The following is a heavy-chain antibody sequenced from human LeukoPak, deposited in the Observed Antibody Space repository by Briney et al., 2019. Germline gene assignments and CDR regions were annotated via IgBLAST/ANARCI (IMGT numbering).Heavy chain of an antibody. CDR2: INPSGGST. V-gene: IGHV1-46*01. J-gene: IGHJ4*02. CDR3: ARERRDGYADY. D-gene: IGHD5-12*01. CDR1: GYTFTSYY. Sequence: GASVKVSCKASGYTFTSYYMHWVRQAPGQGLEWMGIINPSGGSTSYAQKFQGRVTMTRDTYTSTVYMELSSLRSEDTAVYYCARERRDGYADYWGQGTLVTVSS.